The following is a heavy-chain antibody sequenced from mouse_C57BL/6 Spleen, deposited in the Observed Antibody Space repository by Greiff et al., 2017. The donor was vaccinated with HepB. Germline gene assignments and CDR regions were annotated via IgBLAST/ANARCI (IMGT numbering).Heavy chain of an antibody. D-gene: IGHD2-1*01. CDR1: GYTFTEYT. J-gene: IGHJ3*01. Sequence: VQLQQSGAELVKPGASVKLSFKASGYTFTEYTIHWVKQRSGQGLEWIGWFYPGSGSIKYNEKFKDKATLTADKSSSTVYMELSRLTSEDSAVYFCARHEGDYYGNYDWFAYWGQGTLVTVSA. CDR2: FYPGSGSI. CDR3: ARHEGDYYGNYDWFAY. V-gene: IGHV1-62-2*01.